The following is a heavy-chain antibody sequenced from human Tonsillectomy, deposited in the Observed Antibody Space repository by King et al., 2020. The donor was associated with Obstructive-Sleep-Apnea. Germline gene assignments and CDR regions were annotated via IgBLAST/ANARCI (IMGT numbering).Heavy chain of an antibody. CDR2: IYYSGST. CDR1: GGSISSGGYY. D-gene: IGHD5-12*01. Sequence: QLQESGPGLVKPSQTLSLTCTVSGGSISSGGYYWSWIRQHPGKGLEWIGYIYYSGSTYYNPSLKSRVTISVDTSKNQFSLKLSSVTAADTAVYYRAISPREWLRPYPFDYWGQGTLVTVSS. J-gene: IGHJ4*02. V-gene: IGHV4-31*03. CDR3: AISPREWLRPYPFDY.